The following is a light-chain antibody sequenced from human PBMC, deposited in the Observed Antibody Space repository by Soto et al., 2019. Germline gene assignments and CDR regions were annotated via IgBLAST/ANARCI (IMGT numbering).Light chain of an antibody. CDR1: QSISSIY. CDR2: RAS. V-gene: IGKV3-20*01. Sequence: EIVLTQSPGTLSLSPGERAALSCRASQSISSIYLAWYQQKPGQAPRLLIYRASSRATGIPDRFSGSGSGTDFTLTISRLEPEDFAIYYCQKYGSSYPITFGQGTRLEIK. CDR3: QKYGSSYPIT. J-gene: IGKJ5*01.